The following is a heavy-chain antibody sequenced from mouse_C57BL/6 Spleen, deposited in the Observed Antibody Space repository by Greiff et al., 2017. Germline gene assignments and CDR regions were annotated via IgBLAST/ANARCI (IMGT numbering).Heavy chain of an antibody. D-gene: IGHD1-1*01. CDR2: IDPSDSYT. V-gene: IGHV1-59*01. CDR3: VRKGGSNLLFDY. Sequence: QVQLQQPGAELVRPGTSVKLSCKASGYTFTSYWMHWVKQRPGQGLEWIGVIDPSDSYTNYNQKFKGKATLTVDTSSSTAYMQLSSLTSEDSAVYYCVRKGGSNLLFDYWGQGTTLTVSS. J-gene: IGHJ2*01. CDR1: GYTFTSYW.